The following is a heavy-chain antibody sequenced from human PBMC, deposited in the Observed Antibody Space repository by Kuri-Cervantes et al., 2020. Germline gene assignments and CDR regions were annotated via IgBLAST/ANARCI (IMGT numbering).Heavy chain of an antibody. CDR2: INPSGGST. V-gene: IGHV1-46*01. Sequence: ASVKVSCKASGYTFTSYYMHWVRQAPGQGLEWMGIINPSGGSTSYAQKFQGRVTITADKSTSTAYMELSSLRSEGTAVYYCARGTVTATDYWGQGTLVTVSS. J-gene: IGHJ4*02. D-gene: IGHD4-17*01. CDR1: GYTFTSYY. CDR3: ARGTVTATDY.